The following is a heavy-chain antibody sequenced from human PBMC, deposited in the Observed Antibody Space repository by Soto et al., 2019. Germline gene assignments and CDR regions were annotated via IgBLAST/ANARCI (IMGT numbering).Heavy chain of an antibody. CDR1: CGCFSGYY. V-gene: IGHV4-34*01. CDR3: ARTSKFDC. J-gene: IGHJ4*02. D-gene: IGHD6-6*01. Sequence: SKNVALTSAVYCGCFSGYYWRWIRQPPGKGLEWIGEINHSGSTNYNPSLKSRVTVSVDTSKNQFSLKLGSVTAADTAVYYCARTSKFDCWGQGTRVS. CDR2: INHSGST.